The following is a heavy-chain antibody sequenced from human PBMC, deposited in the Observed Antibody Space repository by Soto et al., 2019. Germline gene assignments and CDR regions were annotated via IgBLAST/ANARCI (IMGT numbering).Heavy chain of an antibody. CDR3: AKPRSTVPSLGYYFDY. CDR1: GFTFNNYA. Sequence: LRLSCAASGFTFNNYAMNWVRQAPGRGLEWVSTISANGDGTYYADSVKGRFTISRDNSKNAVYLQMNSLGAEDTAVYYCAKPRSTVPSLGYYFDYWGQGTLVTVSS. J-gene: IGHJ4*02. V-gene: IGHV3-23*01. CDR2: ISANGDGT. D-gene: IGHD4-17*01.